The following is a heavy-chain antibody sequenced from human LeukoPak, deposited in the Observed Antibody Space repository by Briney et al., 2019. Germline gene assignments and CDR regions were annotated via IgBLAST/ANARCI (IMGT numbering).Heavy chain of an antibody. V-gene: IGHV4-38-2*02. CDR2: IYHSGST. CDR1: GYSISSGYY. Sequence: SETLSLTCTVSGYSISSGYYWGWLRQPPGKLLEWIGSIYHSGSTFYNPSLKSRATISVATSKKQFSLMMTSVTAAETAVYYFARLYLPATRFDYWGQGSLVTVSS. J-gene: IGHJ4*02. CDR3: ARLYLPATRFDY. D-gene: IGHD5-24*01.